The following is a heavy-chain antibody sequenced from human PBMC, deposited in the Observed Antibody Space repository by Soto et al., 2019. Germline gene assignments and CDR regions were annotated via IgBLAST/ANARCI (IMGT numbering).Heavy chain of an antibody. V-gene: IGHV4-31*03. CDR2: IYYSGST. Sequence: QVQLQESGPGLVKPSQTLSLTCTVSGGSISSGGYYWSWIRQHPGKGLEWIGSIYYSGSTYYNPSLKSRVTISVDTSKNQFSLKLSSVTDADTAVYYCARGVGYYYGSGYDVDYWGQGTLVTVSS. CDR3: ARGVGYYYGSGYDVDY. J-gene: IGHJ4*02. CDR1: GGSISSGGYY. D-gene: IGHD3-10*01.